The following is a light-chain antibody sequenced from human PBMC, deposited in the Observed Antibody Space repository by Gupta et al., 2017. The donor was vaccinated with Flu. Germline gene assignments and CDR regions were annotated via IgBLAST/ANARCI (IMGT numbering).Light chain of an antibody. CDR1: RDISRW. V-gene: IGKV1-12*01. Sequence: DIKMTMSPSSVSASVGDRVSITCRASRDISRWLAWYQQKPGNAPKLLIYAASRVENGVPSRFSGSGSGTEFTLTISSRQPEDFATYYCQHSNSFPITFGRGTKVEI. CDR2: AAS. CDR3: QHSNSFPIT. J-gene: IGKJ4*01.